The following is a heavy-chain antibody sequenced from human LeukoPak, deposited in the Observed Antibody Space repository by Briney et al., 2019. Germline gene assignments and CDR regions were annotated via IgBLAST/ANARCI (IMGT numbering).Heavy chain of an antibody. J-gene: IGHJ5*02. CDR3: ARDLEPPRGWFDP. D-gene: IGHD1-14*01. CDR1: GFTFSSYTFSSYW. V-gene: IGHV3-7*01. Sequence: GGSLRLSCAASGFTFSSYTFSSYWMSWVRQAPGKGLKWVANIKGDGSEKYYVDSVKGRFTISRDNAKNSLYLQMNSLRAEDTAVYYCARDLEPPRGWFDPWGQGTLVTVSS. CDR2: IKGDGSEK.